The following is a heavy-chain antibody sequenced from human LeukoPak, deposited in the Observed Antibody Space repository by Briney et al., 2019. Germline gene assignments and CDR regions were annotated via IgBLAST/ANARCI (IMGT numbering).Heavy chain of an antibody. Sequence: PSETLSLTCTVSGGSISSRSYYWGWIRQPPGKGLEWIGSIYYSGSTYYNPSLQSRVTISVDTSKNQFSLRLNSVTAADTAMYYCVKSGGYGLIDYWGQGTLVTVSS. D-gene: IGHD1-26*01. V-gene: IGHV4-39*01. CDR1: GGSISSRSYY. CDR3: VKSGGYGLIDY. J-gene: IGHJ4*02. CDR2: IYYSGST.